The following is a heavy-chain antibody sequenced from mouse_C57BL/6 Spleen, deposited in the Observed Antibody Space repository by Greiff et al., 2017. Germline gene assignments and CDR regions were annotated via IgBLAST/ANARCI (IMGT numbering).Heavy chain of an antibody. V-gene: IGHV5-17*01. Sequence: EVHLVASGGGLVKPGGSLKLSCAASGFTFSDYGMHWVRQAPEKGLEWVAYISSGSSTIYYADTVKGRFTISRDNAKNTLFLQMTSLRSEDTAMYYCARDYDYDYAMDYWGQGTSVTVSS. CDR3: ARDYDYDYAMDY. J-gene: IGHJ4*01. CDR2: ISSGSSTI. CDR1: GFTFSDYG. D-gene: IGHD2-4*01.